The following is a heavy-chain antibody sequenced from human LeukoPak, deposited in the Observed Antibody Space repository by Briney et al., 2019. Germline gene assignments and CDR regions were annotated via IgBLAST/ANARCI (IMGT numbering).Heavy chain of an antibody. CDR2: IVVGNGRT. Sequence: SVKVSCKASGYTFTSYGISWVRQAPGQGLEWIGWIVVGNGRTNYAQKFQERVTITRDMSKSTAYLELSSLRSEDTAVYYCAADPGSLRSDYTTEYFYYYLDVWGKGTTVTVSS. CDR1: GYTFTSYG. V-gene: IGHV1-58*02. CDR3: AADPGSLRSDYTTEYFYYYLDV. D-gene: IGHD3-10*01. J-gene: IGHJ6*03.